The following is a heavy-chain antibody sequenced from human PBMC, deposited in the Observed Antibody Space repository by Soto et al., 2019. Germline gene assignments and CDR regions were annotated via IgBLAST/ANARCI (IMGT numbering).Heavy chain of an antibody. D-gene: IGHD4-4*01. J-gene: IGHJ3*01. CDR3: ARDMATVSLGAGLFER. V-gene: IGHV4-59*01. CDR1: GGSISSYY. CDR2: IYYSGST. Sequence: SETLSLTCTVSGGSISSYYWSWIRQPPGKGLEWIGYIYYSGSTNYNTSLKSRVTISVDTSKNQFSLKLSSVTAADTAVYYCARDMATVSLGAGLFERWGQATWVTV.